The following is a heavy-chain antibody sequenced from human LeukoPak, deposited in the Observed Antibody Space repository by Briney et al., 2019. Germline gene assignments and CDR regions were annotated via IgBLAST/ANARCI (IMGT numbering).Heavy chain of an antibody. CDR3: AREFTGYGNTDY. J-gene: IGHJ4*02. V-gene: IGHV3-7*03. CDR1: GFSLSMYW. CDR2: IRSDGVEK. Sequence: PGGSLRLSCTAAGFSLSMYWMSWVRQAPGKGLEWVANIRSDGVEKYYVDSVRGRFTISTDTAKNTLYPQMNSLRADDTAVYYCAREFTGYGNTDYWGQGALVTVSS. D-gene: IGHD5-12*01.